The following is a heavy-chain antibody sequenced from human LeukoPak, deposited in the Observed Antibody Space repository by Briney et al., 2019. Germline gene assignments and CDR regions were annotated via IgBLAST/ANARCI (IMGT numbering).Heavy chain of an antibody. Sequence: SETLSPTCAVYGGSFSGYYWSWIRQPPGKGLEWIGEINHSGSTSYNPSLKSRVTISVDTSKNQFSLKLSSVTAADTAVYYCAVNGWFGDFWFDPWGQGTLVTVSS. J-gene: IGHJ5*02. CDR2: INHSGST. D-gene: IGHD3-10*01. CDR1: GGSFSGYY. CDR3: AVNGWFGDFWFDP. V-gene: IGHV4-34*01.